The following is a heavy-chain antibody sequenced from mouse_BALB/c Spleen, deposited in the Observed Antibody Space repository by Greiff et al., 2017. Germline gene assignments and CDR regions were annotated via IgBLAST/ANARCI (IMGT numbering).Heavy chain of an antibody. CDR3: ARQTWDGYAMDY. J-gene: IGHJ4*01. V-gene: IGHV5-12-1*01. CDR2: ISSGGGST. CDR1: GFAFSSYD. Sequence: DVHLVESGGGLVKPGGSLKLSCAASGFAFSSYDMSWVRQTPEKRLEWVAYISSGGGSTYYPDTVKGRFTISRDNAKNTLYLQMSSLKSEDTAMYYCARQTWDGYAMDYWGQGTSVTVSS. D-gene: IGHD4-1*01.